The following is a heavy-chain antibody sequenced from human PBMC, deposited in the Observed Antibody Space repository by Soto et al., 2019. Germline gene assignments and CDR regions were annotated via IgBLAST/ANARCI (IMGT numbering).Heavy chain of an antibody. V-gene: IGHV3-33*01. J-gene: IGHJ5*02. CDR2: IWYDGSNK. D-gene: IGHD6-25*01. CDR1: GFTFSSYG. Sequence: QVQLVESGGGVVQPGRSLRLSCAASGFTFSSYGMHWVRQAPGKGLEWVAVIWYDGSNKYYADSVKGRFTISRDNSKNTLDLPMNSQRAEDTAVYYCARDHLNGLAAPHRYWFDPWGQGTLVTVSS. CDR3: ARDHLNGLAAPHRYWFDP.